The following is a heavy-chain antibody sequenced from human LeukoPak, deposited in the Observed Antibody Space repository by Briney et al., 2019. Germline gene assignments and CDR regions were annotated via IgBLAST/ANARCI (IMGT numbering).Heavy chain of an antibody. J-gene: IGHJ4*02. CDR3: ARGSNYVNDFDS. CDR1: GFTFSDYW. CDR2: INSDGSAT. V-gene: IGHV3-74*01. Sequence: GGSLGLSCAASGFTFSDYWMHWVRQAPEKGLVWVSRINSDGSATTYAGSVKGRFTISRDNAKNTLYLQMNSLRVEDTAVYYCARGSNYVNDFDSWGQGTLVSVSS. D-gene: IGHD3-10*02.